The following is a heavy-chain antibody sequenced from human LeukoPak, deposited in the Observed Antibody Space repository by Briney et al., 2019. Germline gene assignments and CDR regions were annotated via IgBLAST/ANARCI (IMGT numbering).Heavy chain of an antibody. V-gene: IGHV3-74*01. J-gene: IGHJ4*02. CDR1: GFTFISHW. D-gene: IGHD3-10*01. CDR2: IDSDGRTT. Sequence: GGSLRLSCVASGFTFISHWMHWVRQAPGRGLEWVSRIDSDGRTTAYADSVKGRFTISRDNAKNTLYLQMNSLRAEDTAVYYCAREEGFGELPDYWGQGTLVTVSS. CDR3: AREEGFGELPDY.